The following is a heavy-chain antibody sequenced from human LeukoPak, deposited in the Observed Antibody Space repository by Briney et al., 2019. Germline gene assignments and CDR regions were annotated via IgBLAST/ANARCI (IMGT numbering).Heavy chain of an antibody. CDR3: AKHDWAQVAEYFQH. CDR2: ISGSGGST. J-gene: IGHJ1*01. Sequence: PGGSLRLSCAASGFTFSSYAMSWVRQAPGKGLEWVSAISGSGGSTYYAGSVKGRFTISRDNSKNTLYLQMNSLRAEDTAIYYCAKHDWAQVAEYFQHWGQGTLVTVSS. CDR1: GFTFSSYA. D-gene: IGHD2-21*01. V-gene: IGHV3-23*01.